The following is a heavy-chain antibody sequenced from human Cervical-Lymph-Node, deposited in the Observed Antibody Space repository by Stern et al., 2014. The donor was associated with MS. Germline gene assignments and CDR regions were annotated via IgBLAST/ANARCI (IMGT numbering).Heavy chain of an antibody. CDR1: GFSLSTSGLG. CDR2: IYWDNQQ. J-gene: IGHJ4*02. CDR3: AHRTAGPFDY. V-gene: IGHV2-5*02. Sequence: QITLKESGPALVKPTQTLTLTCTFSGFSLSTSGLGVGWIRQPPGEDLESLAYIYWDNQQRYIPSLKSRLTITKDTSKNQVVLTLTNVDPVDTATYYCAHRTAGPFDYWGQGTLVTVSS.